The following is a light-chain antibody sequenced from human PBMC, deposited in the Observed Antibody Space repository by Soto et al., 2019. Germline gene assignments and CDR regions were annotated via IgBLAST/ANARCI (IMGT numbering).Light chain of an antibody. CDR1: QSVSSSY. V-gene: IGKV3-20*01. CDR3: QQYGSSPRT. Sequence: EIVFTQSPAALSLSPVERATLSCWASQSVSSSYLAWYQQKPGQAPRLLIYGASTRATGIPDRFSGSGSGTDFTLTISRLEPEDFAVYYCQQYGSSPRTFGQGTKVDIK. J-gene: IGKJ1*01. CDR2: GAS.